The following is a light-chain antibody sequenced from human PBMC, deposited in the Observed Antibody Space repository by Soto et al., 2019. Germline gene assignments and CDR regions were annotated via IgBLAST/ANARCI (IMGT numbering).Light chain of an antibody. Sequence: QSVLTQPPSASATPGRSVIISCSGSSSNIGTNTVTWYQQLPGTAPKLLIYANDQRPSGVPDRFSGSKSGTSASLAISGLQSGDEADYFCAAWDASRSGPVFGGGTKVTVL. CDR3: AAWDASRSGPV. CDR2: AND. V-gene: IGLV1-44*01. CDR1: SSNIGTNT. J-gene: IGLJ3*02.